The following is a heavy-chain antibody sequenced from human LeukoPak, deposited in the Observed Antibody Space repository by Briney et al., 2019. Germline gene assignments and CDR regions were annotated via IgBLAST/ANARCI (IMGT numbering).Heavy chain of an antibody. CDR3: ARVSTASENYDFWSGYYNGPFDY. CDR1: GFTFSDYY. V-gene: IGHV3-11*01. CDR2: ISSSGSTI. Sequence: GGSLRLSCAASGFTFSDYYMSWIRQAPGKGLEWVSYISSSGSTIYYADSVKGRFTISRDNAKNSLYLQMNSLRAEDTAVYYCARVSTASENYDFWSGYYNGPFDYWGQGTLVTVSS. J-gene: IGHJ4*02. D-gene: IGHD3-3*01.